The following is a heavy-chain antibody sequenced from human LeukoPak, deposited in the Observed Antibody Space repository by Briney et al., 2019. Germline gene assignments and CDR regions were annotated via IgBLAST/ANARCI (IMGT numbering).Heavy chain of an antibody. D-gene: IGHD2-21*01. CDR1: GGSISSYY. Sequence: SETLSLTCTVSGGSISSYYWSWIRQPPGKGLEWIGYIYYSGSTNYNPSLKSRVTISVDTSKNQFSLKLSSVTAADTAVYYCARGGGGGYYYYYMDVWGKGTTVTVSS. CDR3: ARGGGGGYYYYYMDV. CDR2: IYYSGST. J-gene: IGHJ6*03. V-gene: IGHV4-59*01.